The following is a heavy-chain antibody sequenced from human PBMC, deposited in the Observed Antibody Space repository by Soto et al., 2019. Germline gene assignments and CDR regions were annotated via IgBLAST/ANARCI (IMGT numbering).Heavy chain of an antibody. CDR3: ARRDSGAAPFHY. Sequence: SETLSLTCTVSGGSISSSYHYWGWIRQPPGKGLEWIGNIYYSGSAYYNPSLKSRVTISLDTSKNQFSLKLGSVTAADTAVYYCARRDSGAAPFHYWGQGTLVTVSS. J-gene: IGHJ4*02. CDR2: IYYSGSA. D-gene: IGHD6-13*01. V-gene: IGHV4-39*01. CDR1: GGSISSSYHY.